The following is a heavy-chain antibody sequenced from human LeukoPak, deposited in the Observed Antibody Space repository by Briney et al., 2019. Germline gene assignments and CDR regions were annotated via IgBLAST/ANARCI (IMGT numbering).Heavy chain of an antibody. V-gene: IGHV1-69*04. J-gene: IGHJ4*02. CDR1: GGTFSSYA. Sequence: GASVKVSCKASGGTFSSYAISWVRQAPGQGLEWMGRIIPILDIANYAQKFQGRVTITADKSTSTAYMELSSLRSEDTAVYYCAREIHPGRGVFFDYWGQGTLVTVSS. CDR3: AREIHPGRGVFFDY. CDR2: IIPILDIA. D-gene: IGHD3-10*01.